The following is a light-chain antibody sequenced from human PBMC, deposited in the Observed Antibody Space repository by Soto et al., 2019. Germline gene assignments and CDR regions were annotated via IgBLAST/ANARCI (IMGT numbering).Light chain of an antibody. V-gene: IGKV3-11*01. CDR2: GAS. Sequence: EIVLTQSPATLSLSPGERATLSCRASQTVSNYLGWYQQKPGQAPRLLIYGASKRATGIPARFSGSGSGTDFTLTISSLEPEDFAVYYCQQRSNWITFGQGTRLEIK. CDR1: QTVSNY. J-gene: IGKJ5*01. CDR3: QQRSNWIT.